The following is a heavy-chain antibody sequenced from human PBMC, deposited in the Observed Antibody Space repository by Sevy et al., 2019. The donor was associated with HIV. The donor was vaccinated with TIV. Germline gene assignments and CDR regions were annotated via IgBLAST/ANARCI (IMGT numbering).Heavy chain of an antibody. V-gene: IGHV1-18*01. CDR3: ARDTREKSFDY. CDR2: INTYNGNT. CDR1: GYTFTCYT. Sequence: ASVKVSCKGFGYTFTCYTISWVRQAPGQGLEWMGWINTYNGNTNRAHKVQGRVTLTTDTTSTAYLELRSLRYDDTAVYYCARDTREKSFDYWGQGTVVTVSS. J-gene: IGHJ4*02.